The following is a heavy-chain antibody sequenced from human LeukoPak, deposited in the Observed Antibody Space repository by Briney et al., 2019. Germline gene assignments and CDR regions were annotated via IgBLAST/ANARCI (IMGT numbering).Heavy chain of an antibody. J-gene: IGHJ4*02. Sequence: NTSETLSLTCTVSGGSITSFYWSWIQQPPGKGLEWIAYIYYSGSTSYNPSLKSRVTISVDTSKNHLSLTLSSVTAADTAVYYCARRRSSGWGYFDYWGQGTLVTVSS. V-gene: IGHV4-59*08. CDR2: IYYSGST. D-gene: IGHD6-19*01. CDR1: GGSITSFY. CDR3: ARRRSSGWGYFDY.